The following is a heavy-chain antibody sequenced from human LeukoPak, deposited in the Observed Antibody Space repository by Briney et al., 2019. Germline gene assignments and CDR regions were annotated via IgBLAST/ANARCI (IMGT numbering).Heavy chain of an antibody. J-gene: IGHJ4*02. Sequence: GESLRISCKGSGYSFTSYWINWVRQMPGKGLEWMGRIDPSDSYTNYSPSFQGHVTISADKSISTAYLQWSSLRDEDTAVYYCAKGSSISRPYFFDYWGQGALVTVSS. D-gene: IGHD2-2*01. CDR3: AKGSSISRPYFFDY. V-gene: IGHV5-10-1*01. CDR1: GYSFTSYW. CDR2: IDPSDSYT.